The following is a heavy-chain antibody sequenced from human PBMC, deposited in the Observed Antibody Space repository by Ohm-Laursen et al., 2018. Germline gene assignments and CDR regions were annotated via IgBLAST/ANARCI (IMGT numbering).Heavy chain of an antibody. CDR3: ARDDGIYARRSGMDV. J-gene: IGHJ6*02. Sequence: SLRLSCAASPLSFSGDSMNWVRQAPGKGLEWVSYINAQNSHIYYADPVRGRFTISRDNAKNPLYLQMNSLRVEDTAIYYCARDDGIYARRSGMDVWGQGTAVTVSS. CDR2: INAQNSHI. CDR1: PLSFSGDS. D-gene: IGHD2-8*01. V-gene: IGHV3-21*01.